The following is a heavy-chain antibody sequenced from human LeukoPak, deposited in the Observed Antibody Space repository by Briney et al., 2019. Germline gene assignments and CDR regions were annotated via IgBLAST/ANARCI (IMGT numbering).Heavy chain of an antibody. Sequence: PGGSLRLSCAASGFTFSSYGMHWVRQAPGKGLEWVAFIRYDGSNKYYADSVKGRFTISRDNSKNTLNLQMNSLRAEDTAVYYCARDESVSIAVAPSLDYWAREPWSPSPQ. CDR1: GFTFSSYG. V-gene: IGHV3-30*02. CDR3: ARDESVSIAVAPSLDY. J-gene: IGHJ4*02. CDR2: IRYDGSNK. D-gene: IGHD6-19*01.